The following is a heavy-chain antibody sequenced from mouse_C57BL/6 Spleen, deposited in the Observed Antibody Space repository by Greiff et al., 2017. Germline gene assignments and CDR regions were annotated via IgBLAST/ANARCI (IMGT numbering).Heavy chain of an antibody. CDR3: ARCGDEKDYLDY. CDR1: GYTFTDYY. Sequence: QVQLQQSGAELVRPGASVKLSCKASGYTFTDYYINWVKQRPGKGLEWIARIYPGSGNTYYNEKFKGKATLTAEKSSCTAYMQLSSLTSEDSAVFYCARCGDEKDYLDYWGQGTTLTVSS. V-gene: IGHV1-76*01. CDR2: IYPGSGNT. D-gene: IGHD3-3*01. J-gene: IGHJ2*01.